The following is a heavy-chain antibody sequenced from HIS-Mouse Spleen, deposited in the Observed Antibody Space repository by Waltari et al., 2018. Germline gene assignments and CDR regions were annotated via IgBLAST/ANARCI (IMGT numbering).Heavy chain of an antibody. CDR3: ARDSQAGYYDSSGYYFDY. Sequence: QVQLVQSGAEVKKPGASVKVSCKASGYTFTSYGISWVRQAPGRGLEWMGWISAYNGNTNYAQKLQGRVTMTTDTSTSTAYMELRSLRSDDTAVYYCARDSQAGYYDSSGYYFDYWGQGTLVTVSS. J-gene: IGHJ4*02. CDR1: GYTFTSYG. D-gene: IGHD3-22*01. V-gene: IGHV1-18*01. CDR2: ISAYNGNT.